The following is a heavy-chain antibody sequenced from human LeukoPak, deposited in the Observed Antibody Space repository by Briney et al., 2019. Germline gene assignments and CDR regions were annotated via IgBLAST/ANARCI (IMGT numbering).Heavy chain of an antibody. CDR1: GGSISSSNW. Sequence: PSGTLSLTCAVSGGSISSSNWWSCVRQPPGKGLEWIGEIYHSGSTNYNPSLKSRVTISVDKSKNQFSLKLSSVTAADTAVYYCASDSSGYRNWFDPWGQGTLVTVSS. V-gene: IGHV4-4*02. J-gene: IGHJ5*02. CDR2: IYHSGST. CDR3: ASDSSGYRNWFDP. D-gene: IGHD3-22*01.